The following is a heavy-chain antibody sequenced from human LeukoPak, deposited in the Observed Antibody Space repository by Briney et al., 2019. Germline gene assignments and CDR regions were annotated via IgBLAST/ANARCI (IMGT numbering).Heavy chain of an antibody. CDR1: AGSFISSSHH. Sequence: SETLSLTCTVSAGSFISSSHHWGWIRQSPGKGLEWIGTVYYGRTTYYNPSLDGRVTISLDTSANHFSLQLNSVTAADTAVYYCVRHDGRGGATMGAFDSWGQGSLVTVSS. D-gene: IGHD5-12*01. J-gene: IGHJ5*01. V-gene: IGHV4-39*01. CDR2: VYYGRTT. CDR3: VRHDGRGGATMGAFDS.